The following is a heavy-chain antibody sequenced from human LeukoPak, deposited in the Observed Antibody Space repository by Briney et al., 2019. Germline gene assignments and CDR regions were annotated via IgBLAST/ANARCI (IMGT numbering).Heavy chain of an antibody. Sequence: ASVKVSCKASGYTFTGYYLYWVRQAPGQGLEWMGRINPNSGGTNYAQKFQGRVTMTRDTSISTAYMELSGLRSDDTAVFYCARRIAAAGHFDYWGRGTLVTVSS. CDR2: INPNSGGT. D-gene: IGHD6-13*01. CDR3: ARRIAAAGHFDY. CDR1: GYTFTGYY. V-gene: IGHV1-2*06. J-gene: IGHJ4*02.